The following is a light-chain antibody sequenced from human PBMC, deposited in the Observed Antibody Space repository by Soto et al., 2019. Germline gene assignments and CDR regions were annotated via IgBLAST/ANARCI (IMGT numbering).Light chain of an antibody. V-gene: IGKV1-33*01. CDR1: QAISNY. Sequence: DIQMTQSPSSLSASVGDRVTITCQASQAISNYLSWHQQKPGKAPKVLISDASILEAGFPSRFSGRASGTDFTFTLTSLQPEDIATYYCQQDDNSPYPFGQGTKLEIK. CDR2: DAS. CDR3: QQDDNSPYP. J-gene: IGKJ2*01.